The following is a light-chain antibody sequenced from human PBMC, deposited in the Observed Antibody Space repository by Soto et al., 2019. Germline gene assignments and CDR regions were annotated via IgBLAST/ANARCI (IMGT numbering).Light chain of an antibody. Sequence: IQMTQSPSSVSASVGDRVTITCRASQPISSWLAWYQQKPGQAPNLLIYSASTLRRGVPSSFSGTESGTLFTLTITNLQPEDFATYYCQQASSFPLTFGGGTKV. CDR1: QPISSW. V-gene: IGKV1-12*01. CDR2: SAS. CDR3: QQASSFPLT. J-gene: IGKJ4*01.